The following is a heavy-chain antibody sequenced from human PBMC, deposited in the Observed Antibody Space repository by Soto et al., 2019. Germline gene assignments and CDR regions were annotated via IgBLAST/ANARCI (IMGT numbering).Heavy chain of an antibody. CDR2: ISYDGTNK. J-gene: IGHJ4*02. CDR3: AQVPRYTVTPPDDY. CDR1: GFIFGSYG. Sequence: QVQLVESGGGVVQPGRSLRLSCVASGFIFGSYGMHWVRQAPGEGLECVAVISYDGTNKYYADSVKGRFTISRDNSKNTMWLQMNSLRAEDTAVYYCAQVPRYTVTPPDDYWGQGTLVTVSS. D-gene: IGHD4-17*01. V-gene: IGHV3-30*18.